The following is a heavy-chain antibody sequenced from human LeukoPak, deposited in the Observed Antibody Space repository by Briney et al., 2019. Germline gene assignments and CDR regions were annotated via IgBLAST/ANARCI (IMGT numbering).Heavy chain of an antibody. CDR2: IIPIFGTA. V-gene: IGHV1-69*05. J-gene: IGHJ6*03. CDR1: GGTFSSYA. Sequence: ASVKVSCKASGGTFSSYAISWVRQAPGQGLEWMGRIIPIFGTANYAQKFQGRVTITTDESTSTAYMELSSLRSEDTAVYYCARVVSGWYGGDYYYYMDVWGKGTTVTVSS. CDR3: ARVVSGWYGGDYYYYMDV. D-gene: IGHD6-19*01.